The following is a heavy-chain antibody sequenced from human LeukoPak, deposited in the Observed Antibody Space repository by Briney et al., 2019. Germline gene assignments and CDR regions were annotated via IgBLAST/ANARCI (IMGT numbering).Heavy chain of an antibody. CDR2: IGVSADQT. D-gene: IGHD2-2*01. Sequence: PGGSLRLSCAASGFTFSSYGMNWVRQAPGKGLEWVSAIGVSADQTFYADSVKGRFTISRDNSKHTLSLAMNNLRAEDTAVYYCAKERNARGALDYWGRGTLVTVSS. CDR3: AKERNARGALDY. CDR1: GFTFSSYG. J-gene: IGHJ4*02. V-gene: IGHV3-23*01.